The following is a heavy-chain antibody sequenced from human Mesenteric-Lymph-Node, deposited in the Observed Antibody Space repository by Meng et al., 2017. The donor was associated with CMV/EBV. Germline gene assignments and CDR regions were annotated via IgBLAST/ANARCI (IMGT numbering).Heavy chain of an antibody. V-gene: IGHV4-59*01. D-gene: IGHD6-6*01. CDR3: ARDLGMGSSFDN. CDR1: GGCLRRYY. J-gene: IGHJ5*02. Sequence: LTCTVSGGCLRRYYWSWNRQSPGKGLEWIGNIYHSGDAKYNPSLKSRLTISVDTSKNQVSLKLSSVTAEDTAVYYCARDLGMGSSFDNWGQGVLVTVSS. CDR2: IYHSGDA.